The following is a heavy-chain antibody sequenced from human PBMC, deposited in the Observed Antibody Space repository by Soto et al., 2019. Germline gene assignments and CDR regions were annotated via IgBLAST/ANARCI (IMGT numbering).Heavy chain of an antibody. D-gene: IGHD2-2*01. CDR3: ARGGVVPAAPTGV. CDR1: GFTFSSYW. J-gene: IGHJ6*02. CDR2: INSAGSST. V-gene: IGHV3-74*01. Sequence: EVQLVESGGGLVQPGGSLRLSCAASGFTFSSYWMHWFRQAPGKGLVWVSRINSAGSSTSYADSVKGRFTISRDNAKNTLYLQMNSLRAEDTAVYYCARGGVVPAAPTGVWGQGTTVTVSS.